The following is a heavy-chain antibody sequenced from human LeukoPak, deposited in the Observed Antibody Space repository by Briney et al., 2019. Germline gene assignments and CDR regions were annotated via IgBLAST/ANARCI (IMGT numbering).Heavy chain of an antibody. CDR1: GFTFNNYA. CDR3: AKGAVRFDDFSN. V-gene: IGHV3-23*01. CDR2: ISGSGAST. D-gene: IGHD1-26*01. J-gene: IGHJ4*02. Sequence: PGGSLRLSCTASGFTFNNYAMSWVRQPPGKGLEWVSTISGSGASTYYADSVKGRFTISRETSANTVFLQMNSLRAEDTAKYFCAKGAVRFDDFSNWGQGALVTVSS.